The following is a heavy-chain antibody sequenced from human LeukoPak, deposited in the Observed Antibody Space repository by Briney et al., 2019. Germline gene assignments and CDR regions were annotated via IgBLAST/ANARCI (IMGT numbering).Heavy chain of an antibody. CDR2: IYPGDSDT. D-gene: IGHD2-2*02. V-gene: IGHV5-51*01. J-gene: IGHJ4*02. CDR3: ARGSLGYCSGTSCYTGDY. CDR1: GYSFTSYW. Sequence: GESLKISCKGSGYSFTSYWIGWVRQMPGKGLEWMGIIYPGDSDTRYSPSFQGQVTISADKSISTAYLQWSSLKASDTAMYYCARGSLGYCSGTSCYTGDYWGQGTLVTVSS.